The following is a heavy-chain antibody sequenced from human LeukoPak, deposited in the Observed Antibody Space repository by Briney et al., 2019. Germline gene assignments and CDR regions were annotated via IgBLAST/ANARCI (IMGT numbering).Heavy chain of an antibody. CDR2: IKQDGSEK. CDR3: ARAPTVLVGYCSSSSCQADY. CDR1: GFTFSRYW. Sequence: GGSLRLSCAVSGFTFSRYWMSWVRQAPGKGLEWVANIKQDGSEKYYVDSVKGRFTISRDNAENSLYLQMNSLRVEDTAVYYCARAPTVLVGYCSSSSCQADYWGQGTLVTVSS. V-gene: IGHV3-7*01. D-gene: IGHD2-2*01. J-gene: IGHJ4*02.